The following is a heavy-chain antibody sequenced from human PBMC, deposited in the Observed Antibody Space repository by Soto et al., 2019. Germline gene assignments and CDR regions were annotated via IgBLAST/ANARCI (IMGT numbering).Heavy chain of an antibody. CDR1: GGSISSYY. D-gene: IGHD2-21*02. V-gene: IGHV4-59*06. CDR3: ARVVTATEVIDY. J-gene: IGHJ4*02. CDR2: IYYSGSS. Sequence: SETLSLTCTVAGGSISSYYWSWIRQHPGKGLEWIGYIYYSGSSYYNPSLKSRISISLDTSKNQFSLKLRSVTAADTALYYCARVVTATEVIDYWGQGTLVTVSS.